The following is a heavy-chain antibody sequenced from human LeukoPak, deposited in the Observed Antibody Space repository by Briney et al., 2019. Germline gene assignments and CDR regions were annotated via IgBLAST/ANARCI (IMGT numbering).Heavy chain of an antibody. Sequence: SETLSLTCTVSGDSISSSDYDGVWIRQPPGKGLEWIGSIHSSGNIYYNPSLEGRVSISLDKSNNQFSLRLFSVAAPETGGDYCASGCSNPNTDFDYRGQGTLVTVSS. J-gene: IGHJ4*02. V-gene: IGHV4-39*07. CDR3: ASGCSNPNTDFDY. CDR1: GDSISSSDYD. D-gene: IGHD2-8*01. CDR2: IHSSGNI.